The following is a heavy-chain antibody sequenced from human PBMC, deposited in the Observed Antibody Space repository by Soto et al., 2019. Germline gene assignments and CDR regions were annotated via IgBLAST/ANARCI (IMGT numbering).Heavy chain of an antibody. CDR2: IYYSGST. D-gene: IGHD2-15*01. V-gene: IGHV4-31*03. Sequence: SETLSLTCTVSGGSISSGGYYWSWIRQHPGKGLEWIGYIYYSGSTYYNPSLKSRVTISVDTSKNQFSLKLSSVTAADTAVYYCARGLVVVAATGPYVVYFDYWGQGTLVTVSS. CDR3: ARGLVVVAATGPYVVYFDY. CDR1: GGSISSGGYY. J-gene: IGHJ4*02.